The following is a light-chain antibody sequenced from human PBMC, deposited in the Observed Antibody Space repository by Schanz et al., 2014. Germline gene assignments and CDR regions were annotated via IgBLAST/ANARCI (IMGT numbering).Light chain of an antibody. J-gene: IGLJ2*01. CDR2: LNNDGSH. CDR3: QTWGTAMVI. V-gene: IGLV4-69*01. CDR1: RGHSNYA. Sequence: QSVLTQSPSASASMGASVKLTCTLSRGHSNYAIDWHQQQPETGPRYLMRLNNDGSHSKGDGIPYRFSGSSSGAERYITISSLKSEDEADYYCQTWGTAMVIFGGGPKLT.